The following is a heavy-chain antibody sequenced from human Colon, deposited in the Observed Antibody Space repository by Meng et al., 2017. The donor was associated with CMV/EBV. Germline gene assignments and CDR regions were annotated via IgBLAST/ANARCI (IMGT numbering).Heavy chain of an antibody. CDR2: INHSGST. D-gene: IGHD6-13*01. V-gene: IGHV4-34*01. Sequence: QGQRQQWGAGLLKPSETLSLTCAVYGGSFSGYYWSWIRQPPGKGLEWIGEINHSGSTNYNPSLKSRVTISVDTSKNQFSLKLSSVTAADTAVYYCASILFAAAAGGWGGYWGQGTLVTVSS. J-gene: IGHJ4*02. CDR1: GGSFSGYY. CDR3: ASILFAAAAGGWGGY.